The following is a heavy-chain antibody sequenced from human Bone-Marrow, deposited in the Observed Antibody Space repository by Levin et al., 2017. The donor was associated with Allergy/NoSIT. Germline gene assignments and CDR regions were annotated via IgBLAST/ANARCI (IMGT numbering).Heavy chain of an antibody. V-gene: IGHV4-39*01. D-gene: IGHD2-2*02. CDR3: ARLFSSTSCYIRGAFDI. J-gene: IGHJ3*02. Sequence: PSETLSLTCTVSGGSISSSSYYWGWIRQPPGKGLEWIGSIYYSGSTYYNPSLKSRVTISVDTSKNQFSLKLSSVTAADTAVYYCARLFSSTSCYIRGAFDIWGQGTMVTVSS. CDR1: GGSISSSSYY. CDR2: IYYSGST.